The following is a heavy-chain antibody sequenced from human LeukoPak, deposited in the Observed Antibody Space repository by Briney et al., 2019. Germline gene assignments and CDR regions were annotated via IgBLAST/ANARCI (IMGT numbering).Heavy chain of an antibody. V-gene: IGHV3-30*02. CDR2: IRYDGSNK. Sequence: GGSLRLSCAASGFTFSSYGMHWVRQAPGKGLEWVAFIRYDGSNKYYADSVKGRFTISRGNSKNTLYLQMNSLRAEDTAVYYCAKDAGYSSSWYGSRLNWFDPWGQGTLVTVSS. CDR3: AKDAGYSSSWYGSRLNWFDP. J-gene: IGHJ5*02. CDR1: GFTFSSYG. D-gene: IGHD6-13*01.